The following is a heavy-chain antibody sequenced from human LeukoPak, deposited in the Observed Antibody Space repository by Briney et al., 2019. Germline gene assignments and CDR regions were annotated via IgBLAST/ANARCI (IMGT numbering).Heavy chain of an antibody. V-gene: IGHV3-23*01. J-gene: IGHJ4*02. Sequence: HSGGSLRLSCVASGFTFSTYAMNWVRQAPGKGLEWVSGFSGSGDTTHFPDSVRGRFTISRDNSKKTLYLQINSLRAEDTAVYYCAKGSGFLGGYYFDYWGQGTLVTVSS. CDR2: FSGSGDTT. D-gene: IGHD3-9*01. CDR3: AKGSGFLGGYYFDY. CDR1: GFTFSTYA.